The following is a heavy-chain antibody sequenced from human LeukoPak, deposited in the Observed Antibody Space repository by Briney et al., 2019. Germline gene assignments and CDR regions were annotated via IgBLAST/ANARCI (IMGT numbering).Heavy chain of an antibody. J-gene: IGHJ4*02. CDR1: GYSFTSYW. V-gene: IGHV5-51*01. CDR2: IYPGDSDT. Sequence: ESLKISCKGSGYSFTSYWIGWVRQMPGKGREWMGIIYPGDSDTRYSPSFQGQVTISADKSISTAYLQWSSLKASDTAMYYCARHTVGGEMATITHFDYWGQGTLVTVSS. D-gene: IGHD5-24*01. CDR3: ARHTVGGEMATITHFDY.